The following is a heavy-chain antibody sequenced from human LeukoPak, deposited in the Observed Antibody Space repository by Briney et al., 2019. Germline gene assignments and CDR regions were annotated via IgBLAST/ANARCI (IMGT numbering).Heavy chain of an antibody. CDR2: ISAYNGNT. CDR3: ARVVGVAGIRYYYYYMDV. V-gene: IGHV1-18*01. CDR1: GYTFSSYG. Sequence: ASVKVSCKASGYTFSSYGISWVRQAPGQGLEWMGWISAYNGNTNYVQKLQGRVTMTTDTATSTAYMELRSLRSDDTAVYYCARVVGVAGIRYYYYYMDVWGKGTTVTVSS. J-gene: IGHJ6*03. D-gene: IGHD6-19*01.